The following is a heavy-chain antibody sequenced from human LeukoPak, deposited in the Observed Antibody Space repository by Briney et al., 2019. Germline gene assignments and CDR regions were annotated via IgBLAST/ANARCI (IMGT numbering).Heavy chain of an antibody. CDR1: GFPFSSYA. CDR2: ISDSGGST. V-gene: IGHV3-23*01. CDR3: ARRPGSGWYVLDY. Sequence: PGGSLRLSCAASGFPFSSYAMSWVRQAPGKGLEWVSVISDSGGSTYSADSVKGRFTISRDNSKSTLYLQMNSLRAEDTAIYYCARRPGSGWYVLDYWGQGTLVTVSS. J-gene: IGHJ4*02. D-gene: IGHD6-19*01.